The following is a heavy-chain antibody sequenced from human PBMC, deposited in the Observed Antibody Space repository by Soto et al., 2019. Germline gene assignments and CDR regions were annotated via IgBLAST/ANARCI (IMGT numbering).Heavy chain of an antibody. Sequence: ASVKVSCKASGYTFTKYAIHWVRQAPGQRLEWMGWINAGRGGTIYSQRFQGRVTITRDTSASTAYMDLSSLRSEDTAVYYCARESGNSGTYDYWGRGTLVTVSS. V-gene: IGHV1-3*01. CDR1: GYTFTKYA. CDR2: INAGRGGT. D-gene: IGHD1-26*01. CDR3: ARESGNSGTYDY. J-gene: IGHJ4*02.